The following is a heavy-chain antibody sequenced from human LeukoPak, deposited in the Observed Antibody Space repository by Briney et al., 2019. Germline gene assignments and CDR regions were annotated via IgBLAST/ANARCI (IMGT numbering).Heavy chain of an antibody. CDR3: AKDLGYCSSTSCS. V-gene: IGHV3-30*02. CDR2: IRYDGSNK. CDR1: GFTFSSYG. Sequence: GGSLRLSCAASGFTFSSYGMHWVRQAPGKGLEWVAFIRYDGSNKYYADSVKGRFTISRDNSKNTLYLQMNSLRAEDTAVYYCAKDLGYCSSTSCSWGQGTLVTVSS. D-gene: IGHD2-2*01. J-gene: IGHJ4*02.